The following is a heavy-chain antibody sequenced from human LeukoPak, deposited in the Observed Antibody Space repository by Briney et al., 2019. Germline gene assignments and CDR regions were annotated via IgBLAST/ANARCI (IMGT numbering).Heavy chain of an antibody. CDR1: GFTFSSYS. V-gene: IGHV3-48*04. J-gene: IGHJ3*02. Sequence: GGSLRLSCAASGFTFSSYSMNWVRQAPGKGLEWVSYISSSSSTIYYADSVKGRFTISRDNAKNSLYLQMNSLRAEDTAVYYCARGKIAVAGTGAFDIWGQGTMVTVSS. CDR2: ISSSSSTI. D-gene: IGHD6-19*01. CDR3: ARGKIAVAGTGAFDI.